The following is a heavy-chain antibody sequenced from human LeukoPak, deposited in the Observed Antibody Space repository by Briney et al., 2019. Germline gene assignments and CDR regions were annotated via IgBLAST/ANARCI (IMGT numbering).Heavy chain of an antibody. CDR1: GGSISSSSYY. J-gene: IGHJ5*02. Sequence: PSETLSLTCTVSGGSISSSSYYWGWIRQHPGKGLEWIGYVSYSGSTYYNSSLESRLIISVDTSKNQFSLKLSSVTAADTAVYYCARAPRGYSGYDFSYWFDPWGQGTLVTVSS. CDR3: ARAPRGYSGYDFSYWFDP. D-gene: IGHD5-12*01. CDR2: VSYSGST. V-gene: IGHV4-31*03.